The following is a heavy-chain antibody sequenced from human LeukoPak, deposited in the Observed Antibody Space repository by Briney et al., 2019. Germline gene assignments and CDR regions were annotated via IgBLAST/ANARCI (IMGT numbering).Heavy chain of an antibody. D-gene: IGHD3-10*01. Sequence: PGGSLRLSCAASGFIFRGYSMNWVRQTPRKGLEWVSCISGSGSYIYYADSVKGRFTISRDNAKNSLHLQVNSLRAEDTAVYYCVRERFHGSGAPKFDFWGQGTLVTVSS. J-gene: IGHJ4*02. V-gene: IGHV3-21*06. CDR1: GFIFRGYS. CDR3: VRERFHGSGAPKFDF. CDR2: ISGSGSYI.